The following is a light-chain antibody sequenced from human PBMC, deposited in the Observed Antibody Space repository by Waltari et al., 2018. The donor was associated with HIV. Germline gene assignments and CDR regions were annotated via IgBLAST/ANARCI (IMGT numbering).Light chain of an antibody. J-gene: IGLJ2*01. Sequence: QSVLTQPPSVSGAPGQRVTISCTGSSPNIGAGTDVHWYKQLPGTAHQLLHHANINRPSGVPYRFSGSKSGSSASLAITGLQAEDEAHYYCQSFDSSLTTSGVIFGGGTKLTVL. CDR1: SPNIGAGTD. CDR3: QSFDSSLTTSGVI. CDR2: ANI. V-gene: IGLV1-40*01.